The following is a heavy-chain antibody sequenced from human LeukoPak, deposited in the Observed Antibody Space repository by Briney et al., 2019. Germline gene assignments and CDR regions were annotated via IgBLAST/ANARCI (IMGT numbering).Heavy chain of an antibody. V-gene: IGHV3-23*05. CDR1: GFIFRDYV. D-gene: IGHD4-17*01. Sequence: GGSLRLSCIASGFIFRDYVMSWVSQAPGKGPEWVAAIWRTGDWTYYVDSVKGRFTISRDNSKNTLYLQMNRLRVADTAIYYCAKDRHDYGDYAFDSWGQGTLVTVSS. CDR3: AKDRHDYGDYAFDS. J-gene: IGHJ4*02. CDR2: IWRTGDWT.